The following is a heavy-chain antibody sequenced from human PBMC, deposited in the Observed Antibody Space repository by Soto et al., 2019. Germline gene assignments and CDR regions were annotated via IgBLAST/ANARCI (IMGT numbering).Heavy chain of an antibody. CDR3: AKFDYDSSGYYYDY. J-gene: IGHJ4*02. D-gene: IGHD3-22*01. V-gene: IGHV3-23*01. CDR1: GFTFSSYA. Sequence: GGSLRFSCAASGFTFSSYAMSWVRQAPGKGLEWVSAISGSGGSTYYADSVKGRFTISRDNSKNTLYLQMNSLRAEDTAVYYCAKFDYDSSGYYYDYWGQGTLVTVSS. CDR2: ISGSGGST.